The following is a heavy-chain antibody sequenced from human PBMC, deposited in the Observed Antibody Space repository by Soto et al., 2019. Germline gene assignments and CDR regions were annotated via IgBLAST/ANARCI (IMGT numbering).Heavy chain of an antibody. J-gene: IGHJ4*02. CDR2: ITYDGSNQ. CDR1: GFTFSSYT. Sequence: VGSLRLSCAASGFTFSSYTMHWVRQAPGKGLEWVGVITYDGSNQYYADSVKGRFTISRDNSRNMLFLQMNSLRPDDTAVYYCARAPSGSYPEFDYWGQGTLVTVSS. V-gene: IGHV3-30-3*01. CDR3: ARAPSGSYPEFDY. D-gene: IGHD1-26*01.